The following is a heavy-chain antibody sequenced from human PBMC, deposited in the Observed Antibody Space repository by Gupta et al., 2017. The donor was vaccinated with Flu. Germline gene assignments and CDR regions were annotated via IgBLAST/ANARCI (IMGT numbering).Heavy chain of an antibody. D-gene: IGHD6-19*01. Sequence: RQAPGKGLEWISYISTGSGTIYYADSVKGRFTVSRDNGKRSLYLSMISLRPEDTAVYYCARGSRAQWKVLDHWGQGTLVTVSS. CDR3: ARGSRAQWKVLDH. CDR2: ISTGSGTI. V-gene: IGHV3-11*01. J-gene: IGHJ4*02.